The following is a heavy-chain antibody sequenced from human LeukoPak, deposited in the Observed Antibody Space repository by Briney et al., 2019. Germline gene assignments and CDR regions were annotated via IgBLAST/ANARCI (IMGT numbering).Heavy chain of an antibody. CDR1: GVIFEQYG. CDR3: VKDKSGWSYFDY. Sequence: GGSLRLSCEVSGVIFEQYGMHWVRQAPGKGLEWVAGISWNGVTINYGDSVKGRFTISRDNAKSFLYLQMNSLRPEDTALYYCVKDKSGWSYFDYWGQGTRVTVSP. CDR2: ISWNGVTI. J-gene: IGHJ4*02. V-gene: IGHV3-9*01. D-gene: IGHD6-19*01.